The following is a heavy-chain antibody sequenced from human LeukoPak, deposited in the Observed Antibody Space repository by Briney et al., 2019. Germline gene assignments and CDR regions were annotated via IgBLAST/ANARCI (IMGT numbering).Heavy chain of an antibody. CDR1: GFTLSSNL. CDR3: ASGSPPDY. Sequence: GGSLRLSCAASGFTLSSNLMSWVRQAPGRGLEWVSLIYSGGGTYHADSVKGRFTISRDNSKNTLYLQMNSLRAEDTAVYYCASGSPPDYWGQGTLVTVSS. CDR2: IYSGGGT. J-gene: IGHJ4*02. V-gene: IGHV3-53*01. D-gene: IGHD1-26*01.